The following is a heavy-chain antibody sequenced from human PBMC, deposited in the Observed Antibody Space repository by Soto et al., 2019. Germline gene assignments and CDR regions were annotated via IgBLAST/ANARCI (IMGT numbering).Heavy chain of an antibody. V-gene: IGHV3-23*01. CDR2: ISGSGGST. D-gene: IGHD3-16*02. CDR1: GFTFSSYA. CDR3: AKSGVGAFYVWGSYRSPLTEYYFDY. Sequence: GGSLRLSCAASGFTFSSYAMSWVRQAPGKGLEWVSAISGSGGSTYYADSVKGRFTISRDNSKNTLYLQMNSLRAEDTAVYYCAKSGVGAFYVWGSYRSPLTEYYFDYWGQGTLVTVSS. J-gene: IGHJ4*02.